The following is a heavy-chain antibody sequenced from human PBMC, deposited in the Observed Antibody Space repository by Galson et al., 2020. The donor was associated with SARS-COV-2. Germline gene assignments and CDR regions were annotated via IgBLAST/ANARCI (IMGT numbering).Heavy chain of an antibody. J-gene: IGHJ6*02. D-gene: IGHD4-17*01. CDR3: AREVYGGMDV. CDR2: IKQDGSEK. V-gene: IGHV3-7*01. Sequence: GGSLRLSCAVSGFTFSSYWMSWVRQAPGKGLEWVANIKQDGSEKYYVDSVKGRFTISRDNAKNSLYLQMNSLRAEDTAVYYCAREVYGGMDVWGQGTTVTVSS. CDR1: GFTFSSYW.